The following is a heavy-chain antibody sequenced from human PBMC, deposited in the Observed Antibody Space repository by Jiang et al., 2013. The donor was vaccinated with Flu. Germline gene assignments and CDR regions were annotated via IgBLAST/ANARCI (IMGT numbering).Heavy chain of an antibody. CDR2: IYYSGST. Sequence: LLKPSETLSLTCTVSGGSISSYYWSWIRQPPGKGLEWIGYIYYSGSTNYNPSLKSRVTISVDTSKNQFSLKLSSVTAADTAVYYCARHLAEMATITFDYWGQGTLVTVSS. J-gene: IGHJ4*02. D-gene: IGHD5-24*01. CDR1: GGSISSYY. CDR3: ARHLAEMATITFDY. V-gene: IGHV4-59*08.